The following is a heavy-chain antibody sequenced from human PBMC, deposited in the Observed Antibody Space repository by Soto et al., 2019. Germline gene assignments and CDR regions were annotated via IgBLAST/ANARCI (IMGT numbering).Heavy chain of an antibody. V-gene: IGHV1-3*01. CDR2: INAGNGNT. CDR1: GYTFTSYA. D-gene: IGHD3-3*01. CDR3: ARVTDFWSGLNWFDP. J-gene: IGHJ5*02. Sequence: ASVKVSCKASGYTFTSYAMHWVRQAPGQRLEWMGWINAGNGNTKYSQKFQGRVTITRDTSASTAYMELSSLRSEDTAVYYCARVTDFWSGLNWFDPWGQGTLVTVS.